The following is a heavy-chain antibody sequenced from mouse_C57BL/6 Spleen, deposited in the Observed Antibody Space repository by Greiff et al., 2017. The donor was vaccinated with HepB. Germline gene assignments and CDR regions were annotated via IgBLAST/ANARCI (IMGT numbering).Heavy chain of an antibody. CDR3: TGLGRDY. CDR2: IRLKSDNYAT. V-gene: IGHV6-3*01. J-gene: IGHJ2*01. CDR1: GFTFSNYW. Sequence: EVQLVESGGGLVQPGGSMKLSCVASGFTFSNYWLNWVRQSPEKGLEWVAQIRLKSDNYATHYAESVKGRFTISRDDSKSSVYLQMNNLRAEDTGMYYCTGLGRDYWGQGTTLTVSS. D-gene: IGHD4-1*01.